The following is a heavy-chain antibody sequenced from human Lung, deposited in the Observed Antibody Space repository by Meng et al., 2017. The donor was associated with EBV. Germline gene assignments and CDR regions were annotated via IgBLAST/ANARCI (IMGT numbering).Heavy chain of an antibody. CDR1: GQPFTGYY. J-gene: IGHJ2*01. Sequence: GAEGKRPGDSVKSSGKALGQPFTGYYLHWVAQAPGQGLEWMGRINPNSGATEYAQNFQGRVTMTRDTSISTAYMELSRLRSDDTAVYYCARDSRHCTSASCYSWYFDLWGRGTLVTVSS. CDR3: ARDSRHCTSASCYSWYFDL. D-gene: IGHD2-2*02. V-gene: IGHV1-2*06. CDR2: INPNSGAT.